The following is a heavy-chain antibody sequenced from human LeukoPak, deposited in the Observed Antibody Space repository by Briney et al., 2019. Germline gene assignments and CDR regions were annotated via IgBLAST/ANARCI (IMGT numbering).Heavy chain of an antibody. J-gene: IGHJ5*02. CDR3: AREIAADGDHNWFDP. CDR2: INHSGST. CDR1: GGSFSGYY. V-gene: IGHV4-34*01. D-gene: IGHD6-13*01. Sequence: SETLSLTCAVYGGSFSGYYWSWIRQPPGKGLEWIGEINHSGSTNYNPSLKSRVTISVDTSKNQFSLKLSSVTAADTAVYYCAREIAADGDHNWFDPWGQGTLVTVSS.